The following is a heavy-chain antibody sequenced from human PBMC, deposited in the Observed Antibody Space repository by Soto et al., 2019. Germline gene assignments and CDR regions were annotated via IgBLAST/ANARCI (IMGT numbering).Heavy chain of an antibody. Sequence: QVQVVQSGAEVKKPGSSVKVSCKASGGTFSSYAISWVRQAPGQGLEWMGGIIPVFGTANYAQKFQGRVTVTADESTSTGYMELSNLRSEDTAVYYCASPSLRLYASYGMDVWGQVTTVTVSS. V-gene: IGHV1-69*01. D-gene: IGHD2-8*01. CDR1: GGTFSSYA. J-gene: IGHJ6*02. CDR2: IIPVFGTA. CDR3: ASPSLRLYASYGMDV.